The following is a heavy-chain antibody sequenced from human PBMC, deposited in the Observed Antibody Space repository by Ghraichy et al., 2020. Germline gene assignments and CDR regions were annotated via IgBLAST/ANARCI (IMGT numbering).Heavy chain of an antibody. CDR3: ARGRYCSGGSCYLRHDAFDI. V-gene: IGHV3-13*05. CDR2: IGTAGDP. Sequence: GGSLRLSCAASGFTFSSYDMHWVRQATGKGLEWVSAIGTAGDPYYPGSVKGRFTISRENAKNSLYLQMNSLRAGDTAVYYCARGRYCSGGSCYLRHDAFDIWGQGTMVTVSS. D-gene: IGHD2-15*01. J-gene: IGHJ3*02. CDR1: GFTFSSYD.